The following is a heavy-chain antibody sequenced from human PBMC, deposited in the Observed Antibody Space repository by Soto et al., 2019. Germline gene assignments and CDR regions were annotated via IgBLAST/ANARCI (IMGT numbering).Heavy chain of an antibody. CDR1: GYTFTSYD. D-gene: IGHD6-13*01. Sequence: QVQLVQSGAEVKKPGASVKVSCTASGYTFTSYDINWVRQAPGQGLEWMGWMNPNSGNTGYAQKFQGRATMTRNTSISTAYMELSSRRSEDPAVYYCAREHSSSWRFDYWGQGTLVTVSS. CDR2: MNPNSGNT. CDR3: AREHSSSWRFDY. J-gene: IGHJ4*02. V-gene: IGHV1-8*01.